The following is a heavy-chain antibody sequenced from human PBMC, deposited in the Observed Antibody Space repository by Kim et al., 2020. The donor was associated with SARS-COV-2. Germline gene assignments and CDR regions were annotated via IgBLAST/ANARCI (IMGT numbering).Heavy chain of an antibody. V-gene: IGHV3-13*04. CDR3: ARARSPGDNLNWYFDL. D-gene: IGHD1-1*01. CDR2: IGTAGDT. CDR1: GFTFSSYD. J-gene: IGHJ2*01. Sequence: GGSLRLSCAASGFTFSSYDMHWVRQATGKGLEWVSAIGTAGDTYYPGSVKGRFTISRENAKNSLYLQMNSLRAGDTAVYYCARARSPGDNLNWYFDLWGRGTLVTVSS.